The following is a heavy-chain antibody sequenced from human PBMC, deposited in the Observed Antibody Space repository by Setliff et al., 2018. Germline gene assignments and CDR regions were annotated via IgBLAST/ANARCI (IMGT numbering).Heavy chain of an antibody. J-gene: IGHJ5*02. V-gene: IGHV1-18*01. CDR1: GYTFTSYG. CDR2: ISAYNGNT. Sequence: ASVKVSCKASGYTFTSYGISWVRQAPGQGLEWMGWISAYNGNTNYAQKLQGRVTMTTDTSTSTAYMELRSLRSADTAVYYCARDLRTYYDFWGGYYSRRDGWFGPWGQGTLVTVSS. D-gene: IGHD3-3*01. CDR3: ARDLRTYYDFWGGYYSRRDGWFGP.